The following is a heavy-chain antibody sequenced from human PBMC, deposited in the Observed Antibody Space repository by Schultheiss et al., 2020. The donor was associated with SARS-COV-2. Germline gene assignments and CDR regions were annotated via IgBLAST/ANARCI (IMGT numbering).Heavy chain of an antibody. CDR1: GFTFSSYA. Sequence: GGSLRLSCAASGFTFSSYAMHWVRQAPGKGLEWVAVISYDGSNKYYADSVKGRFTISRDISENTLYLLMNSLRAEDTAVYYCARITIFGVVIPDTGYWGQGTLVTVSS. CDR2: ISYDGSNK. J-gene: IGHJ4*02. D-gene: IGHD3-3*01. V-gene: IGHV3-30-3*01. CDR3: ARITIFGVVIPDTGY.